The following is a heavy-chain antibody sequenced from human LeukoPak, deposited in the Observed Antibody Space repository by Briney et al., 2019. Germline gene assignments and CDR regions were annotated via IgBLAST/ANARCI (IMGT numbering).Heavy chain of an antibody. D-gene: IGHD2-2*01. V-gene: IGHV4-31*03. CDR3: ARGRVDCSSTSCYAADWFDP. CDR1: GGSISSGGYY. CDR2: IYYSGST. J-gene: IGHJ5*02. Sequence: PSETLSLTCTVSGGSISSGGYYWSWIRQHPGKGLEWIGYIYYSGSTYYNPSLKSRVTTSVDTSKNQFSLKLSSVTAADTAVYYCARGRVDCSSTSCYAADWFDPWGQGTLVTVSS.